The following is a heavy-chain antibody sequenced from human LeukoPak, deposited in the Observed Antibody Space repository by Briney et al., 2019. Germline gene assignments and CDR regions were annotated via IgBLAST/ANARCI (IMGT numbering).Heavy chain of an antibody. V-gene: IGHV3-23*01. CDR3: AKDRSCTSDVCHGDFDY. Sequence: GGSLRLSCAASGFIFSSYAMSWVRQAPGKGLEWVSTISGSGGSTYYADSVKGRFTISRDNSKNTVYLQMNSLRAGDTAVYYCAKDRSCTSDVCHGDFDYWGQGTLVTVSS. J-gene: IGHJ4*02. CDR2: ISGSGGST. D-gene: IGHD2-8*01. CDR1: GFIFSSYA.